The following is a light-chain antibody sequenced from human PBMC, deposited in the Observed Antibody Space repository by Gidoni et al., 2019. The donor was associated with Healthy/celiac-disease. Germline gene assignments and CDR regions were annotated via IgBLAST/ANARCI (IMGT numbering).Light chain of an antibody. J-gene: IGKJ1*01. CDR3: QQRSNWR. CDR2: DAS. CDR1: QSVSSY. Sequence: EIVLTQSPATLSLSPGERATLSCRASQSVSSYLAWYQQKPGQAPRLLIYDASNRATGIPARFSVSGSGTDFTLTISSLEPEDFAVYYCQQRSNWRFGQGTKVEIK. V-gene: IGKV3-11*01.